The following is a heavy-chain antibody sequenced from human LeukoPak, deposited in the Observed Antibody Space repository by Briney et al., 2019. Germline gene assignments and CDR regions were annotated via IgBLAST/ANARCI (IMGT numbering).Heavy chain of an antibody. CDR3: ARDRDSSGYLDAFDI. CDR1: GFTFSSYA. Sequence: GGSLRLSCPASGFTFSSYAMHWVRQAPGKGLEWVAVISYDGSNKYYADSVKGRFTISRDNSKNTLYLQMNSLRAEDTAVYYCARDRDSSGYLDAFDIWGQGTMVTVSS. V-gene: IGHV3-30-3*01. J-gene: IGHJ3*02. D-gene: IGHD3-22*01. CDR2: ISYDGSNK.